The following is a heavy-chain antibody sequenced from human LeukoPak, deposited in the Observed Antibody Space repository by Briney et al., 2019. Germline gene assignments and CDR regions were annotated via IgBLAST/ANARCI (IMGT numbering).Heavy chain of an antibody. V-gene: IGHV1-8*01. J-gene: IGHJ4*02. D-gene: IGHD3-3*01. CDR2: VNPNSGNT. CDR1: GYTFTSYD. CDR3: AIHYDFWSGSIIEDY. Sequence: ASVKVSCKASGYTFTSYDINWVRQATGQGLEWMGWVNPNSGNTGYAQTFQGRVTMTRNTSISTAYMELSSLRSEDTAVYYCAIHYDFWSGSIIEDYWGQGTLVTVSS.